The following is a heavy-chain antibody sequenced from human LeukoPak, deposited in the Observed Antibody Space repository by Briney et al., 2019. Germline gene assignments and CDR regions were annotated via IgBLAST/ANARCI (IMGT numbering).Heavy chain of an antibody. CDR2: INHSGST. J-gene: IGHJ6*02. CDR1: GGSFSGYY. CDR3: ASRTGDYCSGGSCYPRNYYYYGMDV. D-gene: IGHD2-15*01. V-gene: IGHV4-34*01. Sequence: SETPSLTCAVYGGSFSGYYWSWIRQPPGKGLEWIGEINHSGSTNYNPSLKSRVTISVDTSKNQFSLKLSSVTAADTAVYYCASRTGDYCSGGSCYPRNYYYYGMDVWGQGTTVTVSS.